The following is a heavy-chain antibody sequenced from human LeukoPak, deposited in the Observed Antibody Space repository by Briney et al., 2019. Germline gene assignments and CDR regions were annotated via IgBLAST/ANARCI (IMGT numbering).Heavy chain of an antibody. J-gene: IGHJ4*02. CDR1: GGSIGSYY. CDR3: ARGRNSGSYAREYYFDY. D-gene: IGHD1-26*01. V-gene: IGHV4-4*07. Sequence: PSETLSLTCTVSGGSIGSYYWSWIRQPAGKGLEWIGRIYTSGSTNYNPSLKSRVTMSVDTSKNQFSLKLSSVTAADTAVYYCARGRNSGSYAREYYFDYWGQGTLVTVSS. CDR2: IYTSGST.